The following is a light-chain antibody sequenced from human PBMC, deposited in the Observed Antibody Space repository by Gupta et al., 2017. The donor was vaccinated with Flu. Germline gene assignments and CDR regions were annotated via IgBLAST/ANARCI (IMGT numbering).Light chain of an antibody. CDR1: QSISNN. J-gene: IGKJ1*01. V-gene: IGKV3-15*01. CDR3: QQYHNWPRT. CDR2: GAS. Sequence: GESATLSCRASQSISNNLAWFQQRPGQAPRLLIYGASTRGTTVSARFSGSGSGTQFTLTISSLQSEDFAIYYCQQYHNWPRTFGPGTKVEVK.